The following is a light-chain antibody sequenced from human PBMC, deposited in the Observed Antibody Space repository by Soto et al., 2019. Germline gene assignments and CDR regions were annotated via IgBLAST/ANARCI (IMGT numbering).Light chain of an antibody. CDR1: SSNIGSNT. CDR3: AAWDDSLNGYV. CDR2: YNN. V-gene: IGLV1-44*01. J-gene: IGLJ1*01. Sequence: QSVLTQPPSASGTPGQRVTISCSGSSSNIGSNTVNWYQQLPGTAPKLLIYYNNQRPSRVPDRFSGSKSGTSASLAISGLQSEDEADYYCAAWDDSLNGYVFGTGTKVTVL.